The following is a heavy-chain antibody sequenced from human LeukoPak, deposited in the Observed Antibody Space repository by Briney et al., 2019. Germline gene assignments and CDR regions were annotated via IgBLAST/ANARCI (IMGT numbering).Heavy chain of an antibody. V-gene: IGHV1-2*02. CDR2: INPNSGGT. D-gene: IGHD1-26*01. CDR1: GYAFTGYY. Sequence: ASVKVSCKASGYAFTGYYMHWVRQAPGQGLEWMGWINPNSGGTNYAQKFQGRVTMTRDTSISTAYMELSRLRSDDTAVYYCARTGVGANNYFDYWGQGTLVTVSS. CDR3: ARTGVGANNYFDY. J-gene: IGHJ4*02.